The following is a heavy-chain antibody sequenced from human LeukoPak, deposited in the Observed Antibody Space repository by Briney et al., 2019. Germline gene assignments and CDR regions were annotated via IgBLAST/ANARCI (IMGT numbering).Heavy chain of an antibody. J-gene: IGHJ4*02. D-gene: IGHD3-22*01. CDR2: IYYSGST. CDR1: GGPISSSGYY. Sequence: SETLSLTCTVSGGPISSSGYYWGWIRQPPGKGLEWIESIYYSGSTYYNPSLKSRVTISVDTSKNQFSLKLSSVTAADTAVYYCARQVGDTMIVVAYFDYWGQGTLVTVSS. CDR3: ARQVGDTMIVVAYFDY. V-gene: IGHV4-39*01.